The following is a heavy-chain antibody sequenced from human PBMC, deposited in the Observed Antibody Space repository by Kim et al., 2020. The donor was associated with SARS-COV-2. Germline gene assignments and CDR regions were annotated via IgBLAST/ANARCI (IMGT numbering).Heavy chain of an antibody. J-gene: IGHJ4*02. Sequence: GGSLRLSCAASGFTFSSYSMNWVRQAPGKGLEWVSSISSSSSYIYYADSVKGRFTISRDNAKNSLYLRMNSLRAEDTAVYYCATQVAAAGYWGQGTLVTVSS. CDR1: GFTFSSYS. V-gene: IGHV3-21*01. CDR3: ATQVAAAGY. CDR2: ISSSSSYI. D-gene: IGHD6-13*01.